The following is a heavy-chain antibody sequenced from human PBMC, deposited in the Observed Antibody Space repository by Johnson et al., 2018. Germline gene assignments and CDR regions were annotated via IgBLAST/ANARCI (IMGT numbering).Heavy chain of an antibody. Sequence: QVQLQESGPGLVKPSETLSLTCTVSGGSISSYYWSWIRQPPGKGLEWIGYIYYSGSTNYNPSLKSRVTISVDTSKNQFSLKLSSVTAADTAVYYCAREFHGLTGYMDGWGKGTTVTVSS. CDR2: IYYSGST. CDR1: GGSISSYY. V-gene: IGHV4-59*01. J-gene: IGHJ6*03. CDR3: AREFHGLTGYMDG. D-gene: IGHD2-21*01.